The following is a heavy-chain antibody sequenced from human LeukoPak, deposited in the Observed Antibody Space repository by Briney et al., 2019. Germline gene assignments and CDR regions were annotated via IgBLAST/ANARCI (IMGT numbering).Heavy chain of an antibody. V-gene: IGHV3-66*04. CDR2: IYSGGTT. CDR3: ARQLRGDY. Sequence: GGSLRLSCAASGFIVSNFYMNWVRQAPGKGLEWVSVIYSGGTTSYAGSVRGRFTISRDNSKNTLYLQMNSLRAEDTAVYYCARQLRGDYWGQGTLVTVSS. J-gene: IGHJ4*02. CDR1: GFIVSNFY. D-gene: IGHD3-10*01.